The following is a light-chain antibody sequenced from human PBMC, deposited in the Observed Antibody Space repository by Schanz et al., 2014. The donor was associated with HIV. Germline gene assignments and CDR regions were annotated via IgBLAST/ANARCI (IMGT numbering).Light chain of an antibody. V-gene: IGLV2-23*02. J-gene: IGLJ3*02. CDR3: CSYAGSSTFEV. CDR2: EVS. CDR1: SSDIGSYNL. Sequence: QSALTQPASVSGSPVQSIIISCTGTSSDIGSYNLVSWYQHHPGKAPKLMIYEVSKRPSGVSNRFSASKSGNTASLTISGLQAEDEADYYCCSYAGSSTFEVFGGGTKLTVL.